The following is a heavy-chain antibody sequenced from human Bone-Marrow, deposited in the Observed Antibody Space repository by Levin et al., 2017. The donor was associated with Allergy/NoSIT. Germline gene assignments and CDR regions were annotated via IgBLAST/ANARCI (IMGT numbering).Heavy chain of an antibody. CDR1: GYTFTSYD. CDR3: ARGRYYDFWSGYYTEFDY. Sequence: GGSLRLSCKASGYTFTSYDINWVRQATGQGLEWMGWMNPNSGNTGYAQKFQGRVTMTRNTSISTAYMELSSLRSEDTAVYYCARGRYYDFWSGYYTEFDYWGQGTLVTVSS. D-gene: IGHD3-3*01. CDR2: MNPNSGNT. V-gene: IGHV1-8*01. J-gene: IGHJ4*02.